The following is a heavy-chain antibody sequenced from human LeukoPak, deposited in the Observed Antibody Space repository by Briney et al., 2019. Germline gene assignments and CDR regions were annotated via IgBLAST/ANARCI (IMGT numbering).Heavy chain of an antibody. Sequence: SETLSLTCAVYGGSFSGYYWSWIRQPPGKGLEWIGEINHSGSTNYNPFLKSRVTISVDTSKNQFSLKLSSVTAADTAVYYCADGTGYYFDYWGQGTLVTVSS. CDR2: INHSGST. V-gene: IGHV4-34*01. D-gene: IGHD1-1*01. CDR3: ADGTGYYFDY. CDR1: GGSFSGYY. J-gene: IGHJ4*02.